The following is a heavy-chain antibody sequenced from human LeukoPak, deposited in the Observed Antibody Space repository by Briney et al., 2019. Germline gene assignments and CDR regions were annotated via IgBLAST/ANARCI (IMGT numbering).Heavy chain of an antibody. CDR1: GGSISSYY. CDR3: ARDSSGSYFPGHVFDI. V-gene: IGHV4-4*07. CDR2: IYTSGST. D-gene: IGHD1-26*01. Sequence: SETLSLTCTVSGGSISSYYWSWIRQPAGKGLEWIGRIYTSGSTNYNPSLKSRVTMSVDTSKNQFSLKLSSVTAADTAVYYCARDSSGSYFPGHVFDIWGQGTMVTVSS. J-gene: IGHJ3*02.